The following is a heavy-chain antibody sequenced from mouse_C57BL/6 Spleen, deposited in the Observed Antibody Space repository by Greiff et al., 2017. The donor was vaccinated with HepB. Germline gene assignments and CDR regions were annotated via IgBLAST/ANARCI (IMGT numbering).Heavy chain of an antibody. J-gene: IGHJ1*03. CDR2: IYPSDSET. D-gene: IGHD3-1*01. Sequence: QVQLQQPGAELVRPGSSVKLSCKASGYTFTSYWMDWVKQRPGQGLEWIGNIYPSDSETHYNQKFKDKATLTVDKSSSTAYMQLSSLTSEDSAVYYCARPLRGPRYFDGWGTGTTVTVSS. CDR1: GYTFTSYW. V-gene: IGHV1-61*01. CDR3: ARPLRGPRYFDG.